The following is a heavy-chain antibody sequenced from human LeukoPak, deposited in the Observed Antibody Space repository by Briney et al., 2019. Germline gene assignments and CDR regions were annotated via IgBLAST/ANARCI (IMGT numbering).Heavy chain of an antibody. CDR3: AKDRDYGGNSGGYFDL. CDR2: ISGSGGST. CDR1: GFTFSSFA. D-gene: IGHD4-23*01. J-gene: IGHJ2*01. Sequence: PGGSLRLSCAASGFTFSSFALSWVRQAPGKGLEWVSSISGSGGSTYSADSVKGRFTISRDNSKNTLYLQVNSLRAEDTAVYYCAKDRDYGGNSGGYFDLWGRGTLVTVSS. V-gene: IGHV3-23*01.